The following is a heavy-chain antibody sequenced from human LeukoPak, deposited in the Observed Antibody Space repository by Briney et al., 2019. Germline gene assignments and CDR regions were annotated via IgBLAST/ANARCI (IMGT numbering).Heavy chain of an antibody. D-gene: IGHD3-16*02. CDR2: ISSGSTYI. Sequence: GGSLRLSCTASGFTFSSYSMNWVRQAPGKGLEWVSSISSGSTYIYYADSVKGRFTISRDNAKNSLYLQMNGLRAEDTAMYYCASMITFGGVIDYWGQGTLVTVSS. CDR3: ASMITFGGVIDY. J-gene: IGHJ4*02. CDR1: GFTFSSYS. V-gene: IGHV3-21*01.